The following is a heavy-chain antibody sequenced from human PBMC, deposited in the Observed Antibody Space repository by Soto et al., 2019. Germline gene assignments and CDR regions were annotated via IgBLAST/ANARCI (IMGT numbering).Heavy chain of an antibody. Sequence: PSETLSLTCTVSGGSISGRGYSWGWIRQPPGKGPEWIGSFYYSGSTYYNPSLKSRVTISVDTSRNQFSLNLSSVTAADTAVYYCARRFTSSSTIFDYWGKGTMVTV. CDR3: ARRFTSSSTIFDY. J-gene: IGHJ4*02. D-gene: IGHD6-6*01. V-gene: IGHV4-39*01. CDR2: FYYSGST. CDR1: GGSISGRGYS.